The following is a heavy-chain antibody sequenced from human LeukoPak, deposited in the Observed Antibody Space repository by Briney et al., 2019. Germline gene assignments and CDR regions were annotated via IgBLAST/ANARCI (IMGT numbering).Heavy chain of an antibody. J-gene: IGHJ4*02. CDR3: ARDGFGELLLPSYYFDY. D-gene: IGHD3-10*01. CDR1: GYTFTSYG. Sequence: GASVKVSSKASGYTFTSYGISWVRQAPGQGLEWMGWISAYNGNTNYAQKLQGRVTMTTDTSTSTAYMELRSLRSDDTAVYYCARDGFGELLLPSYYFDYWGQGTLVTVSS. V-gene: IGHV1-18*04. CDR2: ISAYNGNT.